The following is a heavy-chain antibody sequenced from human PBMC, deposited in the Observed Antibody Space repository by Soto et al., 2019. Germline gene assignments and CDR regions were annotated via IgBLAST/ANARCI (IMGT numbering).Heavy chain of an antibody. CDR1: GYSFTSYW. D-gene: IGHD6-19*01. CDR2: IYPGDSDT. Sequence: GESLKISCKGSGYSFTSYWIGWVRQMPGKGLEWMGIIYPGDSDTRYSPSFQGQVTISADKSISTAYLQWSSLKASDTAMYYCARQRGSSGGWLLLDYWGQGTLVTVSS. V-gene: IGHV5-51*01. CDR3: ARQRGSSGGWLLLDY. J-gene: IGHJ4*02.